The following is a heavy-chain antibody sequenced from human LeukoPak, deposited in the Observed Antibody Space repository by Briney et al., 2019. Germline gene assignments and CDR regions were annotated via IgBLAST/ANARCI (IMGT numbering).Heavy chain of an antibody. J-gene: IGHJ4*02. D-gene: IGHD3-3*01. CDR1: GFTFSSYE. Sequence: PGGSLRLSCAASGFTFSSYEMNWVRQAPGKGLEWASYISSSGSTIYYADSVKGRFTISRDNAENSLYLQMNSLRAEDTAVYYCARGPTYYDFWSGQYPTGYFDYWGQGTLVTVSS. CDR3: ARGPTYYDFWSGQYPTGYFDY. CDR2: ISSSGSTI. V-gene: IGHV3-48*03.